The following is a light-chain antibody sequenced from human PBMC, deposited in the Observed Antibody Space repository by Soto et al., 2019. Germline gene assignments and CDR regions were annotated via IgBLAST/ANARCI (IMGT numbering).Light chain of an antibody. CDR2: DAS. Sequence: EIVMTQSPATLSVSPVERATLSCRASQSISSDLAWYQEKPGQAPRLLIYDASTRATGIPARFSGSGSGTEFTLTFSSLQSEDFAVYYCQQYNNWPLTFGGGTKV. CDR3: QQYNNWPLT. V-gene: IGKV3-15*01. J-gene: IGKJ4*01. CDR1: QSISSD.